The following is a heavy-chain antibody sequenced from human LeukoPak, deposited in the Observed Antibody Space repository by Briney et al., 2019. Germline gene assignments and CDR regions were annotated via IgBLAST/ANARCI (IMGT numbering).Heavy chain of an antibody. CDR1: GFTFSIYG. CDR2: MSGSDGRT. Sequence: GGSLRLSCAASGFTFSIYGMHWVRQAPGKGLEWVSAMSGSDGRTYYTDSLRGRFTISRDNSKNTLYLQMNSLRAEDTAVYYCAKTSYFCSGSQLADPWGQGSLVTVSS. V-gene: IGHV3-23*01. J-gene: IGHJ5*02. CDR3: AKTSYFCSGSQLADP. D-gene: IGHD3-10*02.